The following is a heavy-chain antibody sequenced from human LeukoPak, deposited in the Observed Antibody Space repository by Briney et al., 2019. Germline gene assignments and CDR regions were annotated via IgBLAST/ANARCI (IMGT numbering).Heavy chain of an antibody. CDR1: GFTFSSYG. CDR2: IRYDGSNK. CDR3: ARAFAGTKDY. D-gene: IGHD1-7*01. Sequence: GGSLRLSCAASGFTFSSYGIHWVRQAPGKGLEWVAFIRYDGSNKYYADSVKGRFTISRDNSKNTLYLRMNSLRAEDTAVFYCARAFAGTKDYWGQGTLVTVSS. J-gene: IGHJ4*02. V-gene: IGHV3-30*02.